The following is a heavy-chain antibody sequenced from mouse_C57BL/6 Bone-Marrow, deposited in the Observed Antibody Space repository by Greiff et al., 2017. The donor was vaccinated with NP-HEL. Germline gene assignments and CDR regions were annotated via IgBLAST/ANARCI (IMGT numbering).Heavy chain of an antibody. V-gene: IGHV14-4*01. CDR3: TTYYYGSSPYWYFDV. CDR1: GFNIKDDY. CDR2: IDPENGDT. J-gene: IGHJ1*03. D-gene: IGHD1-1*01. Sequence: EVKLMESGAELVRPGASVKLSCTASGFNIKDDYMHWVKQRPEQGLEWIGWIDPENGDTEYASKFQGKATITADTSSNTAYLQLSSLTSEDTAVYYCTTYYYGSSPYWYFDVWGTGTTVTVSS.